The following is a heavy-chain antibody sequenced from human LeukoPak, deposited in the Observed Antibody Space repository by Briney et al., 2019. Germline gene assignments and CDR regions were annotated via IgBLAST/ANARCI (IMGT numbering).Heavy chain of an antibody. J-gene: IGHJ4*02. V-gene: IGHV3-49*03. Sequence: GGSLRLSCTTSGFTFGDSALNWFRQAPGKGLEWLGFIRSKAYGATTEYAASVKGRFTISRDDSKGIAFLQMNSLKTEDTAVYHCTRGAPIAYWGQGTLVTVSS. CDR2: IRSKAYGATT. CDR1: GFTFGDSA. CDR3: TRGAPIAY.